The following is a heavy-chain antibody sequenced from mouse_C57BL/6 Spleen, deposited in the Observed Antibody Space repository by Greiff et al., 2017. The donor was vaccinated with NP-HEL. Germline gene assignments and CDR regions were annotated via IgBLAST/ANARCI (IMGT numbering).Heavy chain of an antibody. CDR1: GFTFSSYT. V-gene: IGHV5-9*01. CDR2: ISGGGGNT. CDR3: ARHYYGSALYFDY. Sequence: EVHLVESGGGLVKPGGSLKLSCAASGFTFSSYTMSWVRQTPEKRLEWVATISGGGGNTYYPDSVKGRFTISRDNAKNTLYLQMSSLRSEDTALYYCARHYYGSALYFDYWGQGTTLTVSS. J-gene: IGHJ2*01. D-gene: IGHD1-1*01.